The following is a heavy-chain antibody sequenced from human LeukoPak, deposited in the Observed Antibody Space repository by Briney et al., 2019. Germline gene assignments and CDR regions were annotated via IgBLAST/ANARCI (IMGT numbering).Heavy chain of an antibody. Sequence: ASVKVSCKASGGTFSSYAISWVRQAPGQGLEWMGGIIPIFGTANYAQKFQGRVTITADESTSTAYMELSSLRSEDTAVYYCARAPYYDSSRDFAYWGQGTLVTVSS. J-gene: IGHJ4*02. CDR3: ARAPYYDSSRDFAY. CDR2: IIPIFGTA. CDR1: GGTFSSYA. D-gene: IGHD3-22*01. V-gene: IGHV1-69*13.